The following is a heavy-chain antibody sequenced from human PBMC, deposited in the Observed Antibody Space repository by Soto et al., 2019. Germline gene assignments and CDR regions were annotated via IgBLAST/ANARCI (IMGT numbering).Heavy chain of an antibody. CDR1: GGTFSSYT. Sequence: QVQLVQSGAEVKKPGSSVKVSCKASGGTFSSYTISWVRQAPGQGLEWMGRIIPILGIANYAQKFQGRVTITADKSTSTAYMELSSLRSEDTAVYYCARVGQRYCSSTSCQFDYWGQGTLDTVSS. CDR2: IIPILGIA. J-gene: IGHJ4*02. D-gene: IGHD2-2*01. CDR3: ARVGQRYCSSTSCQFDY. V-gene: IGHV1-69*02.